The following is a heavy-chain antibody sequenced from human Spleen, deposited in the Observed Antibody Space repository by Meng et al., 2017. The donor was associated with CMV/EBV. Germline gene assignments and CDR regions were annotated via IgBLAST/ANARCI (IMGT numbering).Heavy chain of an antibody. J-gene: IGHJ6*02. Sequence: GESLKISCTASGFTFSSYSMNWVRQAPGKGLEWVSYISSSSSTIYYADSVKGRFTISRDNSKNTLYLQMNSLRAEDTAVYYCAKDGPRYSSPVEFPAYGMDVWGQGTTVTVSS. CDR3: AKDGPRYSSPVEFPAYGMDV. D-gene: IGHD6-13*01. CDR2: ISSSSSTI. V-gene: IGHV3-48*01. CDR1: GFTFSSYS.